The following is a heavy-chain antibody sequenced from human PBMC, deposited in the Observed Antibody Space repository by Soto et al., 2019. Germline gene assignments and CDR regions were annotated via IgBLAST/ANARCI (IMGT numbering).Heavy chain of an antibody. CDR1: GFTFRSYD. V-gene: IGHV3-48*03. Sequence: PGGSLRLSCVVSGFTFRSYDMNWVRQAPGKGLEWVSYINGASSTIHYADSVRGRFTISRDNAKSSLFLQMNSLRDDDTAVYYCARRNGDYYYAMDVWGQGTPVTVSS. D-gene: IGHD1-1*01. CDR3: ARRNGDYYYAMDV. CDR2: INGASSTI. J-gene: IGHJ6*02.